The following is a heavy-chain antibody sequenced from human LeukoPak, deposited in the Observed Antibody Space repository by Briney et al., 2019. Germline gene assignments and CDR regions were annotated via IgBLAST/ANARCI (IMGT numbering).Heavy chain of an antibody. CDR2: ISSSGSTI. CDR3: ARARLTDYVWGRRTFDI. J-gene: IGHJ3*02. Sequence: GGSLRFSCAVSGFTFSSYEMNWVRQAPGKGLEWVSYISSSGSTIYYADSVKGRFTISRDNAKKSLYLQMNSLRAEDTAVYYCARARLTDYVWGRRTFDIWGQGTMVTISS. V-gene: IGHV3-48*03. CDR1: GFTFSSYE. D-gene: IGHD3-16*01.